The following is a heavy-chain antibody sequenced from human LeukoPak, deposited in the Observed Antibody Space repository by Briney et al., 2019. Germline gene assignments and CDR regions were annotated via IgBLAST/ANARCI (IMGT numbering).Heavy chain of an antibody. J-gene: IGHJ4*02. CDR2: IYLGDSDT. Sequence: GESRKISCQGSGYSFTCYWIGWVRQVPGQGLGWMGIIYLGDSDTRYSPSFQGQVTISADKSINTVYLQWSSLKASDTAMYYCARHSRGAGDGFDYWGQGTLVTVSS. CDR1: GYSFTCYW. D-gene: IGHD2-21*02. CDR3: ARHSRGAGDGFDY. V-gene: IGHV5-51*01.